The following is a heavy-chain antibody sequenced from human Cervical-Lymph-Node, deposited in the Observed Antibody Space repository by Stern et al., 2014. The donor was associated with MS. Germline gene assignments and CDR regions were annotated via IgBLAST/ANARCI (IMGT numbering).Heavy chain of an antibody. J-gene: IGHJ4*02. D-gene: IGHD6-19*01. Sequence: VQLGQPGAEAKKPGESLKIYCKGSGYSFTTFWIGWVRQMPGKGLEWIGIIFPDDSDTRYSPSFQGQVNISADKSTDTAYLQCSSLKASDTATYYCARPLGSGWTAGWYYWGQGTRVTVSS. V-gene: IGHV5-51*03. CDR3: ARPLGSGWTAGWYY. CDR1: GYSFTTFW. CDR2: IFPDDSDT.